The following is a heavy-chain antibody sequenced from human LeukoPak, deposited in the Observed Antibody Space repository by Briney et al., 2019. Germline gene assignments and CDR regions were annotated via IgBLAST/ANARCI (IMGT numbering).Heavy chain of an antibody. CDR3: ARRIDYYGSGSPDFDY. D-gene: IGHD3-10*01. CDR2: IYYSGST. J-gene: IGHJ4*02. CDR1: GGSISSSSYY. Sequence: SETLSLTCTVSGGSISSSSYYWGWIRQPPGKGLEWIGSIYYSGSTYYNPSLKSRVTISVDTSKNQFSLKLSSVTAADTAVYYCARRIDYYGSGSPDFDYWGQGTLVTVSS. V-gene: IGHV4-39*01.